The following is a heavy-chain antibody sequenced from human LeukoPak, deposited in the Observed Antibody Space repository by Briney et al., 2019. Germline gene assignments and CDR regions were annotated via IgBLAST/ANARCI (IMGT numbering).Heavy chain of an antibody. CDR2: MGGSGTSI. CDR1: GFTFRTYA. Sequence: GGSLRLSCETSGFTFRTYAMNWVRQAPGKGLEWVSSMGGSGTSIYYADSVRGRFTISRDNAKNSLYLQMNSLRVDDTAVYYCAREEPGDLGQAFHYWGQGTLVTVSS. J-gene: IGHJ4*02. CDR3: AREEPGDLGQAFHY. V-gene: IGHV3-21*01. D-gene: IGHD7-27*01.